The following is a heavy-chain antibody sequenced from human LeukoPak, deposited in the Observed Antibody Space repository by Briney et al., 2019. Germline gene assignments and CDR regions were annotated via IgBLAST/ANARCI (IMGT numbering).Heavy chain of an antibody. D-gene: IGHD3-10*01. V-gene: IGHV3-30*18. CDR1: GFTFSSYG. Sequence: GGSLRLSCAASGFTFSSYGMHWVRQALGKGLEWVAVISYDGSNKYYADSVKGRFTISRDNSKNTLYLQMNSLRAEDTAVYYCAKDNRGSGSYLDYWGQGTLVTVSS. J-gene: IGHJ4*02. CDR2: ISYDGSNK. CDR3: AKDNRGSGSYLDY.